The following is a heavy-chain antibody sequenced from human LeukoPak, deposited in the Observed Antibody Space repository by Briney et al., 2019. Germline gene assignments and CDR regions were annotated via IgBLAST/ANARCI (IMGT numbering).Heavy chain of an antibody. V-gene: IGHV3-53*01. Sequence: GGSLRLSCAAPGFTVSSNYMSWVRQAPGKGLEWVSVIYSGGSTYYADSVKGRFTISRDNSKNTLYLQMNSLRAEDTAVYYCARDGGVVVPESGMDVWGQGTTVTVSS. CDR2: IYSGGST. D-gene: IGHD2-2*01. J-gene: IGHJ6*02. CDR1: GFTVSSNY. CDR3: ARDGGVVVPESGMDV.